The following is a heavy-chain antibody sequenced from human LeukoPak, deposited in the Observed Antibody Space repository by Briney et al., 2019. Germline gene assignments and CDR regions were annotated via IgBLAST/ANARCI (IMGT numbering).Heavy chain of an antibody. Sequence: KPGGSLRLSCAASGFTFSSYSMNWVRQAPGKGLEWVSSISSSSSYIYYADSVKGRFTISRDNAKNSLYLQMNSLGAEDTAVYYCAREKGYCSSTSCSNYWGQGTLVTVSS. D-gene: IGHD2-2*01. J-gene: IGHJ4*02. CDR3: AREKGYCSSTSCSNY. CDR2: ISSSSSYI. V-gene: IGHV3-21*01. CDR1: GFTFSSYS.